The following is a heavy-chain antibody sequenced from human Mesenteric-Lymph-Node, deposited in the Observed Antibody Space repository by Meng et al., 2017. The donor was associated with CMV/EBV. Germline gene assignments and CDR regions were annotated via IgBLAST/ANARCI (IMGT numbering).Heavy chain of an antibody. V-gene: IGHV3-53*01. CDR1: GFTVSSNY. CDR2: IYSGGST. D-gene: IGHD1-26*01. Sequence: GGSLRLSCAASGFTVSSNYMSWVRQAPGKGLEWVSVIYSGGSTYYADSVKGRFTISRDNSKNTLYLQMNSLRAEDTAVYYCARDYRVGARGGMDVWGQGTTVTVSS. J-gene: IGHJ6*02. CDR3: ARDYRVGARGGMDV.